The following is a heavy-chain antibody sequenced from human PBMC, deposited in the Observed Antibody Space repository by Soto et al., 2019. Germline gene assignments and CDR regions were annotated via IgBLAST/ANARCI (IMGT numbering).Heavy chain of an antibody. J-gene: IGHJ4*02. CDR3: ASVVRLTLLRGDHRAYFFDY. CDR1: GYTFTNYD. CDR2: MNPNSGYT. V-gene: IGHV1-8*01. D-gene: IGHD3-10*01. Sequence: ASVKVSCKASGYTFTNYDINWVRQAPGQGLEWMGWMNPNSGYTGYLEKFQDRVTMTRNTSTSTAYTEQRSLRSDDTAIYYCASVVRLTLLRGDHRAYFFDYWGQGALVTVSA.